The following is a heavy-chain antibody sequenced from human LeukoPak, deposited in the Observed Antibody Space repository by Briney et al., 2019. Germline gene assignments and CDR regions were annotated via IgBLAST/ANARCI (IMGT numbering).Heavy chain of an antibody. Sequence: ASVKVSCKASGGTFSSYAISWVRQAPGQGLEWMGGIIPIFGTANYAQKFQGRVTITADKSTSTAYMELSSLRSEDTAAYYCARVSGTKKSMIVVVYYYYYMDVWGKGTTVTVSS. J-gene: IGHJ6*03. CDR1: GGTFSSYA. D-gene: IGHD3-22*01. CDR3: ARVSGTKKSMIVVVYYYYYMDV. V-gene: IGHV1-69*06. CDR2: IIPIFGTA.